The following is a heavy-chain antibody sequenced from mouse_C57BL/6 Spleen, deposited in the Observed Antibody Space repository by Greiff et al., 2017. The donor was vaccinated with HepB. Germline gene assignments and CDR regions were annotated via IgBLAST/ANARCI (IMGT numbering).Heavy chain of an antibody. J-gene: IGHJ4*01. Sequence: EVHLVESGGDLVKPGGSLKLSCAASGFTFSSYGMSWVRQTPDKRLEWVATISSGGSYTYYPDSVKGRFTISRDNAKNTLYLQMSSLKSEDTAMYYCARFYDGSIDYWGRGTSVTVSS. D-gene: IGHD1-2*01. CDR3: ARFYDGSIDY. V-gene: IGHV5-6*01. CDR2: ISSGGSYT. CDR1: GFTFSSYG.